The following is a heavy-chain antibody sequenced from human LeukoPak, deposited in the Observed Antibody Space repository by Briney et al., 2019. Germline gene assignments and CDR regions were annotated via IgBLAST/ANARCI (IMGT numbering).Heavy chain of an antibody. J-gene: IGHJ4*02. V-gene: IGHV4-34*01. CDR1: GGPFSGYY. CDR3: ARGRILKAAAGISPLYYFDY. D-gene: IGHD6-13*01. Sequence: SETLSLTCAVYGGPFSGYYWSWIRQPPEKGLEWIGEINHSGSTNYNPSLKSRVTISVDTSKNQFSLKLSSVTAADTAVYYCARGRILKAAAGISPLYYFDYWGQGTLVTVSS. CDR2: INHSGST.